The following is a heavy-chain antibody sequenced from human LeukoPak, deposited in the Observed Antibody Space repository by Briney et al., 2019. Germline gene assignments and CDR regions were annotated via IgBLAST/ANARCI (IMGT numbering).Heavy chain of an antibody. D-gene: IGHD3-10*01. J-gene: IGHJ6*02. CDR2: ISYDGSNK. Sequence: PGGSLRHSCAASGFTFSSYGMHWVRQAPGKGLEWVAVISYDGSNKYYADSVKGRFTISRDNSKNTLYLQMNSLRAGDTAVYYCARGLYGSGSYYNYYYYGMDVWGQGTTVTVSS. CDR3: ARGLYGSGSYYNYYYYGMDV. V-gene: IGHV3-30*03. CDR1: GFTFSSYG.